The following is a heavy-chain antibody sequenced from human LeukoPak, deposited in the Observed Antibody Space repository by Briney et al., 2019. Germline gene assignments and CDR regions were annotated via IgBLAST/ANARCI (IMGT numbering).Heavy chain of an antibody. CDR3: AGHPPKFRSGWSFDY. D-gene: IGHD6-19*01. V-gene: IGHV4-34*01. CDR2: INHSGST. J-gene: IGHJ4*02. CDR1: GGSFSGYY. Sequence: SETLSLTCAVYGGSFSGYYWSWIRQPPGKGLEWIGEINHSGSTNYNPSLKSRVTISVDTSKNQFSLKLSSVTAADTAVYYCAGHPPKFRSGWSFDYWGQGTLVTVSS.